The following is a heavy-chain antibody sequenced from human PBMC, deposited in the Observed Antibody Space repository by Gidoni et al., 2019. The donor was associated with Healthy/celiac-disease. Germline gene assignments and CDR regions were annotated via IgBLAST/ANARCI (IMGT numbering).Heavy chain of an antibody. J-gene: IGHJ3*02. D-gene: IGHD3-10*01. CDR2: IYYSGST. CDR3: ARGRGGAFDI. Sequence: QVQLQESGSGLEKPSETLSLTCTVSGGSISSYYWSWIRQPPGKGLEWIGYIYYSGSTNYNPSLKSRVTISVDTSKNQFSLKLSSVTAADTAVYYCARGRGGAFDIWGQGTMVTVSS. V-gene: IGHV4-59*01. CDR1: GGSISSYY.